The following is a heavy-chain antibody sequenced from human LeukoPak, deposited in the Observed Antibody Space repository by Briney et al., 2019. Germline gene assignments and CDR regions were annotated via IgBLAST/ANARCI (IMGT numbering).Heavy chain of an antibody. V-gene: IGHV3-7*01. CDR1: GFTFSSYS. CDR2: IKHDGSDQ. CDR3: ARGIATGIDFFDP. Sequence: GGSLRLSCAASGFTFSSYSMNWDRQAPGKGLEWVANIKHDGSDQYYLDSVKGRFTISRDNAKNSLYLQMNSLRAEDTAVYYCARGIATGIDFFDPWGQGTLVTVSS. D-gene: IGHD6-13*01. J-gene: IGHJ5*02.